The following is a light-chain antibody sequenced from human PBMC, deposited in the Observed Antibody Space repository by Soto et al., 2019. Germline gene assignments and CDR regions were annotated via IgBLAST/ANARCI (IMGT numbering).Light chain of an antibody. V-gene: IGKV3-15*01. CDR1: QSVSSN. J-gene: IGKJ3*01. CDR3: QQYNSWPAFT. CDR2: GTS. Sequence: EIVMTQSPATLSVYPGERATLSCRASQSVSSNLAWYQQKPGQAPRLLIYGTSSRATGVPARFSGSGSGTEFTLTIISLQSEDFAVYYCQQYNSWPAFTFGPGTKVDIK.